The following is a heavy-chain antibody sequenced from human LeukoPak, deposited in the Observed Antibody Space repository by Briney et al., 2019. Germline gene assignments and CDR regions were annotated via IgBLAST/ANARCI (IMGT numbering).Heavy chain of an antibody. CDR3: AGFTFFRGVITFDY. V-gene: IGHV4-39*07. CDR2: IYYSGGT. Sequence: ETLSLTCTVSGGSISSYYWGWIRQPPGKGLEWIGSIYYSGGTYYNPSLRSRVSISVDTSKNQFSLKLSSVTAADTAVYSCAGFTFFRGVITFDYWGQGTLVTVSS. J-gene: IGHJ4*02. CDR1: GGSISSYY. D-gene: IGHD3-10*01.